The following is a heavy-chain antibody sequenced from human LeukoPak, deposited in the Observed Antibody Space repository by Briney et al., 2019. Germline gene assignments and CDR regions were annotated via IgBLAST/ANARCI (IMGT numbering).Heavy chain of an antibody. D-gene: IGHD2-2*02. Sequence: SETLSLTCTVSGGSTNNYYWNWIRQPAGKGLEWIGRIQTSGSTNYNPSLKSRVTMSIDTSKNQFSLKLSSVTAADTAVYYCASGYCSSTSCYTGHYYYYMDVWGKGTTVTVSS. CDR3: ASGYCSSTSCYTGHYYYYMDV. J-gene: IGHJ6*03. CDR1: GGSTNNYY. CDR2: IQTSGST. V-gene: IGHV4-4*07.